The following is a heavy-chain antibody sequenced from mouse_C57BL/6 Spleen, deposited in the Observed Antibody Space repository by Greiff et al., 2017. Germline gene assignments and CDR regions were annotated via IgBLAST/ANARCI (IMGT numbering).Heavy chain of an antibody. J-gene: IGHJ2*01. V-gene: IGHV1-20*01. CDR1: GYSFTGYF. CDR3: ARNDYFDY. CDR2: INPYNGDT. Sequence: EVQLVESGPELVKPGDSVKISCKASGYSFTGYFMNWVMQSHGKSLEWIGRINPYNGDTFYNQKFKGKATLPVDKSSSTAHMELRSLTSEDSAVYYCARNDYFDYWGQGTTLTVSS.